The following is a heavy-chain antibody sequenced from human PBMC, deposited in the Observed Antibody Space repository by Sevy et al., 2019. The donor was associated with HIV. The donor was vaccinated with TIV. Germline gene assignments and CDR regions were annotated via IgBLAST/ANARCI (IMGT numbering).Heavy chain of an antibody. V-gene: IGHV4-59*01. CDR2: ILYSGST. D-gene: IGHD2-8*01. Sequence: SEILSLTCTVTGDSMNTYYWAWIRQPPGKSLEWVGYILYSGSTEYSPSLKSRVTMALDKSKNEVSLRLSSVTAADTAVYYCATLVSGDNWFDPWGQGRSVTVSS. CDR1: GDSMNTYY. J-gene: IGHJ5*02. CDR3: ATLVSGDNWFDP.